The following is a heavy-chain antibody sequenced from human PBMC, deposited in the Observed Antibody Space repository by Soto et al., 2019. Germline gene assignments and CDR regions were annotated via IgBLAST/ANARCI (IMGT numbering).Heavy chain of an antibody. CDR3: ARGRASGSYYLLDY. CDR1: GDTFTTYD. D-gene: IGHD3-10*01. CDR2: INPNSGNI. J-gene: IGHJ4*02. Sequence: GPVKVSCKASGDTFTTYDINWVRQATGHGLEWMGWINPNSGNIGYAQRFQGRVTMTRDTAIRTAYMEVSSLRSDDTAVYYCARGRASGSYYLLDYWGQGTLVTVSS. V-gene: IGHV1-8*01.